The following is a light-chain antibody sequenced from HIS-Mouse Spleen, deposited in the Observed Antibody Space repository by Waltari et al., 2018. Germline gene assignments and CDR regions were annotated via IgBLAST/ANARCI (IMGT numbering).Light chain of an antibody. CDR3: QQRSNWPPRLT. CDR2: DAS. J-gene: IGKJ4*01. V-gene: IGKV3-11*01. Sequence: EIVLTQSPATLSLSPGERATLSCSASQSVSSYLAWYQQKPGQAPRLLSSDASDRATGIPARFSGSGSGKDFTLTISSLEPEDFAVYYCQQRSNWPPRLTFGGGTKVEIK. CDR1: QSVSSY.